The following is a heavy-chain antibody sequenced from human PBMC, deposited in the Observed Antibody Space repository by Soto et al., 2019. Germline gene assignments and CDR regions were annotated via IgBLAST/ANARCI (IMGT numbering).Heavy chain of an antibody. CDR3: ARGERIAVAETYYYYGMDV. CDR2: IIHSGST. D-gene: IGHD6-19*01. Sequence: SETLSLTCAVYGGPFSGYYWTWIRQPPGKGLEWIGEIIHSGSTNYNPSLKSRVTISLDTSRSQFSLKLNSMTAADTAVYYCARGERIAVAETYYYYGMDVWGQGTTVTVSS. CDR1: GGPFSGYY. V-gene: IGHV4-34*01. J-gene: IGHJ6*02.